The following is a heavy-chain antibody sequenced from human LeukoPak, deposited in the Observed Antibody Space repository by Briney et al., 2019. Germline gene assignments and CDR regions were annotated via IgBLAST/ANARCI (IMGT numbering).Heavy chain of an antibody. D-gene: IGHD3-16*02. CDR3: AREGDSRWGELSP. CDR2: IWFDGSEQ. Sequence: PGGSLRLSCAASGFTFSTYAIHWVRQAPGKGLEWVAVIWFDGSEQYYADSVKGRFIISRDNSKSTSNLQLNSLRAEDTAVYYCAREGDSRWGELSPWGQGTTVTVSS. V-gene: IGHV3-33*01. J-gene: IGHJ6*02. CDR1: GFTFSTYA.